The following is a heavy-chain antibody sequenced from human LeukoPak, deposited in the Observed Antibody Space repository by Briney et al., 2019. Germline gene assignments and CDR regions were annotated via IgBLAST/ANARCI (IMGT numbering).Heavy chain of an antibody. V-gene: IGHV1-69*05. J-gene: IGHJ6*03. CDR3: ARGSWNDVGYYYHYYMDV. CDR1: GGSFSSHA. CDR2: TIPIFGTT. Sequence: ASVTVSCKASGGSFSSHAITWVRQAPGQGLEWMGGTIPIFGTTNYAQMFQGRVTITTDESTSTAYMELSSLTSEDTAVYYCARGSWNDVGYYYHYYMDVWGKGTTVTVSS. D-gene: IGHD1-1*01.